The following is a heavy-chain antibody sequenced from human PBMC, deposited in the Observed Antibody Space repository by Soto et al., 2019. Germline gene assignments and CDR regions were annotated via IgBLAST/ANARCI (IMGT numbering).Heavy chain of an antibody. CDR3: ARLDMITFGGVISSAFDI. J-gene: IGHJ3*02. V-gene: IGHV1-69*01. Sequence: QVQLVQSGAEVKKPGSSVKVSCKASGGTFSSYAISWVRQAPGQGLEWMGGIIPIFGTANYAQKFQGRVTITADESTSTAYMERSSLRSEDTAVYYCARLDMITFGGVISSAFDIWGQGTMVTVSS. CDR1: GGTFSSYA. CDR2: IIPIFGTA. D-gene: IGHD3-16*01.